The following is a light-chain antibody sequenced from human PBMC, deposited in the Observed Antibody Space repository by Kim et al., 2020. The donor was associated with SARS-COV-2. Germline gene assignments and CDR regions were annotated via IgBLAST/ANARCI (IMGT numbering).Light chain of an antibody. CDR2: GAS. CDR1: QSVGRV. V-gene: IGKV3-11*01. CDR3: QQRTDWPVT. J-gene: IGKJ5*01. Sequence: LSPWVRSTHSYWASQSVGRVLAWYQQTPGLPPKYLVYGASNRATGIPARFIASGSGTDFTLTISRLEPEDSAVYYCQQRTDWPVTFGQGTRLEIK.